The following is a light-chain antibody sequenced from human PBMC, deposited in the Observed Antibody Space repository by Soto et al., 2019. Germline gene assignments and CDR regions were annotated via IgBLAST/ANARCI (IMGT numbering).Light chain of an antibody. CDR1: SSNIGAGYD. J-gene: IGLJ3*02. Sequence: QSVLTQPPSVSGAPGQRVTIFCTGSSSNIGAGYDVHWYQQLPGTAPKLLIYGNSNRPSGVPDRFSGSKSGTSASLAITGLEDEADYYCQSYDSSLSGWVFGGGTKLTVL. CDR2: GNS. V-gene: IGLV1-40*01. CDR3: QSYDSSLSGWV.